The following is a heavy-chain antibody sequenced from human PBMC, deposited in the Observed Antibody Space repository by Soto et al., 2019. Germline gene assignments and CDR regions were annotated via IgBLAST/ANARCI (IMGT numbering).Heavy chain of an antibody. J-gene: IGHJ3*02. CDR2: ISWNSGSI. D-gene: IGHD2-15*01. CDR3: AKAVAAITIESPDAFDI. CDR1: GFTFDDYA. V-gene: IGHV3-9*01. Sequence: EVQLVESGGGLVQPGRSLRLSCAASGFTFDDYAMHWVRQAPGKGLEWVSGISWNSGSIGYADSVKGRFTISRDNAKNSLYLQMNSLRAEDTAFYYCAKAVAAITIESPDAFDIWGQGTMVTVSS.